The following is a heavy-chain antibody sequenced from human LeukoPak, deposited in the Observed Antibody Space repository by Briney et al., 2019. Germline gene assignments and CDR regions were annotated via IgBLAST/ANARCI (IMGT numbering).Heavy chain of an antibody. CDR3: ARDRGYSSSFDDY. Sequence: ASVKVSCKASGYTFTSYAMHWVRQAPGQRLEWMGWINAGNGNTKYSQKFRGRVTITRDTSASTAYMELSSLRSEDTAVYYCARDRGYSSSFDDYWGQGTLVTVSS. CDR1: GYTFTSYA. CDR2: INAGNGNT. V-gene: IGHV1-3*01. D-gene: IGHD6-13*01. J-gene: IGHJ4*02.